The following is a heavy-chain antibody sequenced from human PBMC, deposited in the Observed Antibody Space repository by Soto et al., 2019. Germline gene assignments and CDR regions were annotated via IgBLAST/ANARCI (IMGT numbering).Heavy chain of an antibody. J-gene: IGHJ4*02. D-gene: IGHD1-1*01. Sequence: VQLVESGGGLVKPGGSLRLSCAASGFTFSNAWMNWVRQAPGKGLEWVGRIKSKTDGVTTDYAAPVKGRFTISRDDSKNTLYLQMNRLKTEDTAGYYCTTEGCPKISEVQLEARDWDDYWGKGTLVTVSS. CDR1: GFTFSNAW. V-gene: IGHV3-15*07. CDR2: IKSKTDGVTT. CDR3: TTEGCPKISEVQLEARDWDDY.